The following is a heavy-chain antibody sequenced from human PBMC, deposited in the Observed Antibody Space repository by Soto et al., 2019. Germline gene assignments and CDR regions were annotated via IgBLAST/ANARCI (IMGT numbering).Heavy chain of an antibody. CDR2: IYYSGST. CDR1: GGSISSSSYY. J-gene: IGHJ4*02. D-gene: IGHD3-10*01. Sequence: SETLSLTCTVSGGSISSSSYYWGWIRQPPGKGLEWIGSIYYSGSTYYNPSLKSRVTISVDTSKNQFSLKLSSVTAADTAVYYCARLTGTIRYFDYWGQGNLVTVSS. V-gene: IGHV4-39*01. CDR3: ARLTGTIRYFDY.